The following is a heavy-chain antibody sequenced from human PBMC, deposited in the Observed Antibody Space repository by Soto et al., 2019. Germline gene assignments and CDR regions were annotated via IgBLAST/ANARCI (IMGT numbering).Heavy chain of an antibody. J-gene: IGHJ1*01. V-gene: IGHV3-48*01. Sequence: GGSLRLSCAASGFTFSSYSMNWVRQAPGKGLEWVSYISSSSSTIYYADSVKGRFTISRDNAKNSLYLQMNSLRAEDTAVYYCARSRKEARVPAAISHFQHWGQGTLVTVSS. D-gene: IGHD2-2*01. CDR1: GFTFSSYS. CDR2: ISSSSSTI. CDR3: ARSRKEARVPAAISHFQH.